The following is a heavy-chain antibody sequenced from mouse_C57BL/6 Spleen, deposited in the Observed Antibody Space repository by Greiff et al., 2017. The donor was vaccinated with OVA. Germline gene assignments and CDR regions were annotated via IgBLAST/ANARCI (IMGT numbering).Heavy chain of an antibody. CDR3: VRTSYYYAMDY. D-gene: IGHD2-10*01. CDR2: IISNSSNYAT. Sequence: DAGGGLVQPKGSLKLSCAASGFTFNTYAMHWVRHAPGQGLEWVARIISNSSNYATSYADSVKASFTISRDDSQSMLYLQMNNLKTEDTAMYYCVRTSYYYAMDYWGQGTSVTGAS. J-gene: IGHJ4*01. V-gene: IGHV10-3*01. CDR1: GFTFNTYA.